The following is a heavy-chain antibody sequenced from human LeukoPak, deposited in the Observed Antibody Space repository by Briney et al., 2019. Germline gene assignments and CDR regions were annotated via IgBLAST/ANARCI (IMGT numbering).Heavy chain of an antibody. CDR2: IRYDGGNQ. V-gene: IGHV3-30*02. Sequence: PGGSLRLSCVASGVILNTYGMHWVRQAPGEGVEWGAFIRYDGGNQYYADSVKGGFTISRDNSKNTMSLQMNSLRAEDTAVYYCAKDGDDCIDFWGQGTLVTVSS. J-gene: IGHJ4*02. D-gene: IGHD3-22*01. CDR3: AKDGDDCIDF. CDR1: GVILNTYG.